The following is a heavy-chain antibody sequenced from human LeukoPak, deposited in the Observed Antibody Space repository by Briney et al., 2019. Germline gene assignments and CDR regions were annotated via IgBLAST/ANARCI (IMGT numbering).Heavy chain of an antibody. Sequence: ASVCLSCKPSGYTFTGYYIHWVRQAPGQGLVWMGWINPNSGATNYAQKFLGRVTTTTEMSINIVSMELNRLGPDDTAVYYCARGASRDVDTRMVASRFGPWGQGSRVTVSS. V-gene: IGHV1-2*02. CDR2: INPNSGAT. CDR3: ARGASRDVDTRMVASRFGP. J-gene: IGHJ5*02. CDR1: GYTFTGYY. D-gene: IGHD5-18*01.